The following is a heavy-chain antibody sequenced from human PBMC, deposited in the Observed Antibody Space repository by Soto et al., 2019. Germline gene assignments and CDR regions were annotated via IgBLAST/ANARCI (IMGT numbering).Heavy chain of an antibody. V-gene: IGHV3-72*01. CDR2: TRNKANSYTT. J-gene: IGHJ6*03. CDR1: GFTFSDHY. Sequence: GGSLRLSCAASGFTFSDHYMDWVRQAPGKGLEWVGRTRNKANSYTTEYAASVKGRFTISRDDSKNSLYLQMNSLKTEDTAVYYCARVTAQPRPEPHPYYYYYYMDVWGKGTTVTVSS. D-gene: IGHD1-1*01. CDR3: ARVTAQPRPEPHPYYYYYYMDV.